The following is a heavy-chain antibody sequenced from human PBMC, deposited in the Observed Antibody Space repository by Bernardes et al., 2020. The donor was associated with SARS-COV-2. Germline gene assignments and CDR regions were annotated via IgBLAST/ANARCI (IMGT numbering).Heavy chain of an antibody. J-gene: IGHJ4*02. Sequence: GGSLRLSCAVSGFTFRNAAMSWVRQAPGKGLEWVSGISNDGGSTYYADSVKGRFTISRDTSKSTLYLQMNSLRVEDTGIYYCAKEVPANDYWGQGTLVTVSS. CDR2: ISNDGGST. CDR1: GFTFRNAA. D-gene: IGHD2-2*01. V-gene: IGHV3-23*01. CDR3: AKEVPANDY.